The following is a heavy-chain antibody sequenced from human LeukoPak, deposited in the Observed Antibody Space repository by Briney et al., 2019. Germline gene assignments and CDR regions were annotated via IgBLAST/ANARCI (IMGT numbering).Heavy chain of an antibody. D-gene: IGHD2-21*02. J-gene: IGHJ4*02. CDR1: GFTFSSYW. V-gene: IGHV3-7*01. CDR3: ARDRPCSGDCYFDH. Sequence: GGSLRLSCAASGFTFSSYWMSWVRQAPGKGLEWVANIKQDGSEKYYVDSVKGRFTISRDNAKNSLYLQMNSLRAEDTAVYYCARDRPCSGDCYFDHWGQGTLVTVSS. CDR2: IKQDGSEK.